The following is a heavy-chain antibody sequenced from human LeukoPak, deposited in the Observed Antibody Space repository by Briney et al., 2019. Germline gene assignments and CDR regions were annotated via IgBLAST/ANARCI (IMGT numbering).Heavy chain of an antibody. CDR2: ISASNGNT. CDR1: GYTFPSYG. V-gene: IGHV1-18*01. Sequence: ASVKVSCKASGYTFPSYGIRWLRQARGRGLEWMGRISASNGNTNYAQKLQGRVTMTADTSTSTAYMELRSLRSDDTAVYYCARDHVDYDILTGYVSAEYFQHWGQGTLVTVSS. D-gene: IGHD3-9*01. CDR3: ARDHVDYDILTGYVSAEYFQH. J-gene: IGHJ1*01.